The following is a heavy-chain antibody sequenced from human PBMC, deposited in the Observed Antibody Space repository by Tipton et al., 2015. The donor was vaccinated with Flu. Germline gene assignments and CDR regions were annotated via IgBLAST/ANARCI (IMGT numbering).Heavy chain of an antibody. J-gene: IGHJ4*02. CDR3: VRRSDRTNSSDS. CDR2: LYPGDSST. V-gene: IGHV5-51*03. D-gene: IGHD1-7*01. CDR1: GYTFTNFW. Sequence: QLVQSGAEVRKTGEVLKISCQGSGYTFTNFWIGWVRQMPGKGLEWVATLYPGDSSTRYSPSFQGHVTISDDKSISTAYLQWSSLKASDTAMYYCVRRSDRTNSSDSWCQGTLVTVSS.